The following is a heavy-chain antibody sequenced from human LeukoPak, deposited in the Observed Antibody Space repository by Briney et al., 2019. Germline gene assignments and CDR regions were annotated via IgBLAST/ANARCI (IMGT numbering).Heavy chain of an antibody. CDR2: INHSGST. D-gene: IGHD5-18*01. CDR3: ARMPRGYSYGTGYYYYYMDV. J-gene: IGHJ6*03. Sequence: MTSETLSLTCTVSGYSISSGFYWGWIRQPPGKGLEWIGEINHSGSTNYNPSLKSRVTISVDTSKNQFSLKLSSVTAADTAVYYCARMPRGYSYGTGYYYYYMDVWSKGTTVTISS. CDR1: GYSISSGFY. V-gene: IGHV4-38-2*02.